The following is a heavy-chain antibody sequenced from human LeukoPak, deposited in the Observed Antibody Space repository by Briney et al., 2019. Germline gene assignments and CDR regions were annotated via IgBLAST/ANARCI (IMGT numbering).Heavy chain of an antibody. CDR2: ISANNGNR. Sequence: GASVKVSCKASGYTFTSYGMSWVRQAPGQGLEWMGWISANNGNRNYAQKLQGRVTMTTDTSTSTAYMELRSLRSDDTAVYYCARGGIQIRTPHYLDYWGQGTLVTVSS. CDR3: ARGGIQIRTPHYLDY. V-gene: IGHV1-18*01. D-gene: IGHD5-18*01. J-gene: IGHJ4*02. CDR1: GYTFTSYG.